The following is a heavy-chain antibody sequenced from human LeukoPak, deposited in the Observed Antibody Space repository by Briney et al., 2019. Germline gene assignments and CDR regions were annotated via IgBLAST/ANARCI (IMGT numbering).Heavy chain of an antibody. CDR1: GGTFSSYA. CDR3: ARGPHVYQLLPPSFDI. Sequence: GAPVKVSCKASGGTFSSYAISWVRQAPGQGLEWMGGIIPIFGTANYAQKFQGRVTITADESTSTAYMELSSLRSEDTAVYYCARGPHVYQLLPPSFDIWGQGTMVTVSS. D-gene: IGHD2-2*01. CDR2: IIPIFGTA. J-gene: IGHJ3*02. V-gene: IGHV1-69*13.